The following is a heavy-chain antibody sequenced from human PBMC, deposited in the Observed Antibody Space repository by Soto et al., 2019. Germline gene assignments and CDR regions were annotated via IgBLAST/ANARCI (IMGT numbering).Heavy chain of an antibody. CDR2: IIPLFRTP. D-gene: IGHD5-18*01. CDR3: ARGAVLGTGFGMDV. Sequence: QVQLVQSGAEVKKPGSAVKVSCKASGGSFSSYSINSVRQAPGQGLEWMGGIKGIIPLFRTPNYSQSFQGRVTITADESTSTAYMELSSLRSEDTAVYYCARGAVLGTGFGMDVWGQGTSVTVSS. CDR1: GGSFSSYS. J-gene: IGHJ6*02. V-gene: IGHV1-69*01.